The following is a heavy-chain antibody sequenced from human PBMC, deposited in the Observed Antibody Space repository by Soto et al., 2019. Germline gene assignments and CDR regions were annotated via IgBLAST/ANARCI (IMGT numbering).Heavy chain of an antibody. CDR2: ISSSSSYI. D-gene: IGHD3-3*01. V-gene: IGHV3-21*01. J-gene: IGHJ6*03. CDR1: GFTFSSYS. CDR3: ARVTPGDDFWSGYYTGSSYYYYYMDV. Sequence: GGSLRLSCAASGFTFSSYSMNWVRQAPGKGLEWVSSISSSSSYIYYADSVKGRFTISRDNAKNSLYLQMNSLRAEDTAVYYCARVTPGDDFWSGYYTGSSYYYYYMDVWGKGTTVTVSS.